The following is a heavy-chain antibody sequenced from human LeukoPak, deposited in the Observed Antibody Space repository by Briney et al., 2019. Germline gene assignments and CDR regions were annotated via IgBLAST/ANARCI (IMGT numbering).Heavy chain of an antibody. J-gene: IGHJ4*02. CDR3: ARDNRWNDDPRVWFFDY. CDR1: GGSISSGGYY. CDR2: IYHSGST. D-gene: IGHD1-1*01. Sequence: SETLSLTCTVSGGSISSGGYYWSWIRQPPGKGLEWIGYIYHSGSTYYNPSLKSRVTISVDRSKNQFSLKLSSVTAADTVVYYCARDNRWNDDPRVWFFDYWGQGSLVTVSS. V-gene: IGHV4-30-2*01.